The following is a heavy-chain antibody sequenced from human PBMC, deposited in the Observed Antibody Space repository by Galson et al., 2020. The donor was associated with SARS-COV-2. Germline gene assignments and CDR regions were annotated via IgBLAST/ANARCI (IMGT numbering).Heavy chain of an antibody. V-gene: IGHV3-33*03. CDR1: RLNLNYYD. D-gene: IGHD1-1*01. CDR3: VRSTNDYSDY. CDR2: VWHDGSNS. J-gene: IGHJ4*02. Sequence: GGSLLLSCAAPRLNLNYYDMQWLRPAPGKRLEWVAVVWHDGSNSRYADSVKGRFTISRDNSKNMVYLQMSSLRDDDTAVYYCVRSTNDYSDYWGQGTLVTVSS.